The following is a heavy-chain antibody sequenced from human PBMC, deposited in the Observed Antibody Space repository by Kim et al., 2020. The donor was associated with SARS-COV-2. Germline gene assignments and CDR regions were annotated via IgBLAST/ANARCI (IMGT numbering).Heavy chain of an antibody. D-gene: IGHD6-19*01. CDR1: GFTFDDYA. V-gene: IGHV3-9*01. CDR3: AKEKSRAVAGRGLYWYFDL. J-gene: IGHJ2*01. Sequence: GGSLRLSCAASGFTFDDYAMHWVRQAPGKGLEWVSGISWNSGSIGYADSVKGRFTISRDNAKNSLYLQMNSLRAEDTALYYCAKEKSRAVAGRGLYWYFDLWGRGTLVTVSS. CDR2: ISWNSGSI.